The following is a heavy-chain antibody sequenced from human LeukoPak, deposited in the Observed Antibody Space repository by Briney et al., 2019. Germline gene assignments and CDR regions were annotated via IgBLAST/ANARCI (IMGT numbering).Heavy chain of an antibody. Sequence: SETLSLTCTVSGHAITSGGFSWNWIRQSPGKGLEWIGCIYDRGPAYYNPTLKSRFTISVDRPKNQFFLNVTSLTAADTAVYFCARSRQASGLFNSWGQGTLVVVSS. D-gene: IGHD3-10*01. V-gene: IGHV4-30-2*06. J-gene: IGHJ5*01. CDR3: ARSRQASGLFNS. CDR2: IYDRGPA. CDR1: GHAITSGGFS.